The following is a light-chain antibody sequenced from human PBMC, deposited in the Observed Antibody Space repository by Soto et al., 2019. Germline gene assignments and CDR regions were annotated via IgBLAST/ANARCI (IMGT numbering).Light chain of an antibody. CDR3: QQYSSYST. V-gene: IGKV1-5*03. J-gene: IGKJ4*01. Sequence: IQMTQSPSTLSAYVGDRVTITCRASQSIGSWLAWYQQKPGKAPKALIYKASTLESGVPSRFSGSGSGTDFTLTISSLQPDDFATYYCQQYSSYSTFGGGTKVDIK. CDR1: QSIGSW. CDR2: KAS.